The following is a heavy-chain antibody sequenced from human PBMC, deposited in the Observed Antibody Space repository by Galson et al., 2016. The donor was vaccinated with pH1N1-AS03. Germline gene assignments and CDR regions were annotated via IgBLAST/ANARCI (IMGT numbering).Heavy chain of an antibody. CDR3: ARGKMIGDDS. CDR2: INQDESKK. V-gene: IGHV3-7*03. Sequence: SLRLSCAASGFTLSGYWMTWVRQAPGKGLEWVANINQDESKKNYAVSVKGRFTISRDNAKNSLYLQMNSLRVEDTAMYYCARGKMIGDDSWGQGTLVTVSS. J-gene: IGHJ4*02. CDR1: GFTLSGYW. D-gene: IGHD3-16*01.